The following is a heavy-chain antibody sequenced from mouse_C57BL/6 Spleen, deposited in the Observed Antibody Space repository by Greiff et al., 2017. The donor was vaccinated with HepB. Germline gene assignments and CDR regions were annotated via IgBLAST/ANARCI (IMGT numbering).Heavy chain of an antibody. J-gene: IGHJ2*01. D-gene: IGHD3-3*01. CDR2: ISNKANGYTT. CDR3: ARYRGGWDFDY. V-gene: IGHV7-3*01. Sequence: EVQLVESGGGLVQPGGSLSLSCAASGFTFTDYYMSWVRQPPGKVLEWLGFISNKANGYTTEYNSTVKGRFTISRDNSQSILYLQMNALRAEDSAAYYCARYRGGWDFDYWGQGTTLTVSS. CDR1: GFTFTDYY.